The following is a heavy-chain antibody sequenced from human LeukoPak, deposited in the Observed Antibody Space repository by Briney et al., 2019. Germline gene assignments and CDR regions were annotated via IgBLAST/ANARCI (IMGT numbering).Heavy chain of an antibody. CDR1: GFTFSSYA. J-gene: IGHJ4*02. CDR2: ISDSGGST. D-gene: IGHD3-10*01. V-gene: IGHV3-23*01. CDR3: AKLDYYGSGSYYIPTSPFDY. Sequence: GGSLRLSCAASGFTFSSYAMSWVRQAPGKGLEWVSAISDSGGSTYYADSVKGRFTISRDNSKNTLYLQMNSLRAEDTAVYYCAKLDYYGSGSYYIPTSPFDYWGQGTLVTVSS.